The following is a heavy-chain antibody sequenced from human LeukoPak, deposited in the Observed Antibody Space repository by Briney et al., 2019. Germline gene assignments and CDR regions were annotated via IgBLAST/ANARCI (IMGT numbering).Heavy chain of an antibody. CDR2: ISSSGSTI. D-gene: IGHD3-10*02. CDR3: AELGITMIGGV. J-gene: IGHJ6*04. V-gene: IGHV3-48*03. Sequence: GGSQRLSCAAYGFTFSSYEMNWVRQAPGKGLEGVSYISSSGSTIYYADSVKGRFTISRDNAKNSLYLQMNSLRAEDTAVYYCAELGITMIGGVWGKGTTVTISS. CDR1: GFTFSSYE.